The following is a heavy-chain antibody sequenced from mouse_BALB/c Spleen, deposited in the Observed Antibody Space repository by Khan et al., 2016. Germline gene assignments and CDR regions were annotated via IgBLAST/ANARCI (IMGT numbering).Heavy chain of an antibody. Sequence: QVQLKQSGAELVKPGASVKMSCKASGYTFTSYTMHWVKQRPGQGLEWIGYINPSSGYTKYNQKFKDKATLTADKSSSTAYMQLSSLTSEDSAVYYCATKSTRASYWGQGTTLTVSS. CDR2: INPSSGYT. CDR3: ATKSTRASY. J-gene: IGHJ2*01. CDR1: GYTFTSYT. D-gene: IGHD3-1*01. V-gene: IGHV1-4*01.